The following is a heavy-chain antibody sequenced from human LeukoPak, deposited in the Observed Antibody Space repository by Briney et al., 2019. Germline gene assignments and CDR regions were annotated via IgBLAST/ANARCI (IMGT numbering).Heavy chain of an antibody. J-gene: IGHJ4*02. D-gene: IGHD6-13*01. CDR1: GFTFSSYE. Sequence: GGSLRLSCAASGFTFSSYEMNWVRQAAGKGLEWVSYISSSGSTIYYADSVKGRFTISRDNAKNSLYLQMNSLRAEDTAVYYCARDRVFIAAAGFSDYWGQGTLVTVSS. CDR3: ARDRVFIAAAGFSDY. V-gene: IGHV3-48*03. CDR2: ISSSGSTI.